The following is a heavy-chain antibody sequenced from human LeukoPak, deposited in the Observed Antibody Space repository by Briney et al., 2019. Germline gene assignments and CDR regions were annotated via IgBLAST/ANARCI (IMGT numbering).Heavy chain of an antibody. D-gene: IGHD1-26*01. CDR1: GGSISSYY. Sequence: SETLSLTCTVSGGSISSYYWSWLRQPPGKGLEWIGYIYYSGSTNYNPSLKSRVTISVDTSKNQFSLKLSSVTAADTAVYYCARHVKGATPLFYFDYWGQGTLVTVSS. CDR3: ARHVKGATPLFYFDY. J-gene: IGHJ4*02. CDR2: IYYSGST. V-gene: IGHV4-59*08.